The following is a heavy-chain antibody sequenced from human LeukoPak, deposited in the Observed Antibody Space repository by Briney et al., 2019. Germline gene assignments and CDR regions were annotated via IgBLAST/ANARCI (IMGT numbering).Heavy chain of an antibody. CDR1: GFTVSSNY. Sequence: QPGGSLRLSCAASGFTVSSNYMSWVRQAPGKGLEWVSAIIGSGSSTYYADSVKGRFTISRDNSKNTLYLQMNSLRAEDTALYYCAKRAYSNYGWFDPWGQGTLVTVSS. V-gene: IGHV3-23*01. J-gene: IGHJ5*02. D-gene: IGHD4-11*01. CDR3: AKRAYSNYGWFDP. CDR2: IIGSGSST.